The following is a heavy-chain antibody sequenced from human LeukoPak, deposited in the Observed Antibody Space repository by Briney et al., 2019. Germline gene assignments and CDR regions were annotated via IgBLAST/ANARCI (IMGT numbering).Heavy chain of an antibody. V-gene: IGHV3-33*01. Sequence: GGSLRLSCAASGFSFSTYGMHWVRQAPGKGLEWVAVIWYDRNNKYYADSVKGRFTISRDNSKNTLFLQMNSLRAEDSAVYYCARAPPYCSGGACYFDYWGQGTLVTVSS. J-gene: IGHJ4*02. CDR2: IWYDRNNK. CDR1: GFSFSTYG. D-gene: IGHD2-15*01. CDR3: ARAPPYCSGGACYFDY.